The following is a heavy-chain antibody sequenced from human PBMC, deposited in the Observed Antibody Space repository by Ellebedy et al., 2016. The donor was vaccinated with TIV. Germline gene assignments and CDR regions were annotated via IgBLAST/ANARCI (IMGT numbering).Heavy chain of an antibody. J-gene: IGHJ4*02. V-gene: IGHV3-30-3*01. CDR2: ISFDGTYQ. D-gene: IGHD4-17*01. CDR3: AILTGTVRDY. Sequence: PGGSLRLSCVAPGFTFSSYPVHWARQAPGKGLEWVAVISFDGTYQNYTDSVKGRFTISRDNSQNTLYLQMISLRVEDTAVYYCAILTGTVRDYWGQGTLVTVSS. CDR1: GFTFSSYP.